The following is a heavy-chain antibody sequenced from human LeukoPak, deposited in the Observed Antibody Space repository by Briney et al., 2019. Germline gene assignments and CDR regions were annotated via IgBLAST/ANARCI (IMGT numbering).Heavy chain of an antibody. J-gene: IGHJ4*02. CDR2: ICDDGNCK. Sequence: GGSLRLSCAGSGFTFSSHSINWVRQAPGKGLEWVAVICDDGNCKYYADSVKGRFTTSRDNSNNTLSLQMNSLRAEDTALYYCVAAPGIHYFDYWGQGTLVTVSS. V-gene: IGHV3-33*08. CDR3: VAAPGIHYFDY. CDR1: GFTFSSHS. D-gene: IGHD6-13*01.